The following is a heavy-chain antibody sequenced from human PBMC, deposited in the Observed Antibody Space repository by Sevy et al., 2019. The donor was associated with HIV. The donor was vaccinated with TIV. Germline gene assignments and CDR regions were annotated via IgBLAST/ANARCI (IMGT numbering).Heavy chain of an antibody. CDR3: AKVPAGGTTLYYYYYMDV. J-gene: IGHJ6*03. CDR2: IRYDGSNK. Sequence: GGSLRLSCAASGFTFSSYGMHWVRQAPGKGLEWVAFIRYDGSNKYYADSVKGRFTISRDNSKNTLYLQMNSLGAEDTAVYYCAKVPAGGTTLYYYYYMDVWGKGTTVTVSS. V-gene: IGHV3-30*02. D-gene: IGHD1-7*01. CDR1: GFTFSSYG.